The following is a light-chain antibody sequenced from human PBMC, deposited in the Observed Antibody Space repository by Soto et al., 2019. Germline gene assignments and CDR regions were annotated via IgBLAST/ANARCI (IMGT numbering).Light chain of an antibody. CDR3: QQYNNWPPTWT. CDR2: GAS. CDR1: QSVSSN. J-gene: IGKJ1*01. V-gene: IGKV3-15*01. Sequence: ERVKIQAPATSSESPGERATLSCRASQSVSSNLAWYQQKPGQAPRLLIYGASTRATGIPARFSGSGSGTEFTLTISSLQSEDFAVYYCQQYNNWPPTWTFGQGTKV.